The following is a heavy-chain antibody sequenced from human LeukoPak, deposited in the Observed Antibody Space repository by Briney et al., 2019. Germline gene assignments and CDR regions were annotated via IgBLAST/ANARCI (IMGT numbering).Heavy chain of an antibody. CDR3: ARDQQNYFDY. D-gene: IGHD6-13*01. CDR2: ISYDGSNK. J-gene: IGHJ4*02. CDR1: GFTFSSYA. Sequence: GGSLRLSCAASGFTFSSYAMHWVRQAPGKGLEWVAVISYDGSNKYYADSVKGRFTISRDNAKNSLYLQMNSLRAEDTAAYYCARDQQNYFDYWGQGTLVTVSS. V-gene: IGHV3-30-3*01.